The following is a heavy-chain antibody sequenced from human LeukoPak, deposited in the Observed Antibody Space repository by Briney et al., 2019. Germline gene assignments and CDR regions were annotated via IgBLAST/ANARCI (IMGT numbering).Heavy chain of an antibody. CDR1: GFTFSTYS. Sequence: PGGSLRLSCAASGFTFSTYSMNWVRQVPGKGLEWVSYISSGSSTIYYTDSLKGRFTISRDNAKNSLYLQMNSLRAEDTAVYYCAGYGDIIDYWGQGTLVTVSS. CDR3: AGYGDIIDY. D-gene: IGHD4-17*01. J-gene: IGHJ4*02. V-gene: IGHV3-48*01. CDR2: ISSGSSTI.